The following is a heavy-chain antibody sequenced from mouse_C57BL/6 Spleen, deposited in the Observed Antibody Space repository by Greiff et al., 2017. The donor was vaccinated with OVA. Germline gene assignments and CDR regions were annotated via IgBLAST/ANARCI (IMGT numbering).Heavy chain of an antibody. CDR3: ARSPYYYGSSSLAY. D-gene: IGHD1-1*01. V-gene: IGHV1-22*01. CDR2: INPNNGGT. J-gene: IGHJ3*01. CDR1: GYTFTDYN. Sequence: VQLQQSGPELVKPGASVKMSCKASGYTFTDYNMHWVKQSHGKSLEWIGYINPNNGGTSYNQKFKGKATLTVNKSSSTAYMELRSLTSEDSAVYYCARSPYYYGSSSLAYWGQGTQVTVSA.